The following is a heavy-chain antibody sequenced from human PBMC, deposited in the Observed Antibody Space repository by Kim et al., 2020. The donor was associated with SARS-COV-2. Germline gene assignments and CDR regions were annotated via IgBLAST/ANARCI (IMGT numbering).Heavy chain of an antibody. D-gene: IGHD6-19*01. CDR3: ARGAVAGTFDP. J-gene: IGHJ5*02. Sequence: TTYHPSLKSRVTISVDTSKNQFSLKLSSVTAADMAVYYCARGAVAGTFDPWGQGTLVTVSS. V-gene: IGHV4-34*01. CDR2: T.